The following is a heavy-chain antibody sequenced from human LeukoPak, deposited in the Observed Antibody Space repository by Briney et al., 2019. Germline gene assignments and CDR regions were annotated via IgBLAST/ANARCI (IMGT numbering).Heavy chain of an antibody. J-gene: IGHJ6*02. CDR3: ARLPIAVAETGYYGMDV. CDR1: GYTSYY. CDR2: INPSGGST. V-gene: IGHV1-46*01. D-gene: IGHD6-19*01. Sequence: ASVKVSCKASGYTSYYMHWVRQAPGQGLEWMGIINPSGGSTSYAQKFQGRVTMTRDTSTSAVYMELSSLRSEDTAVYYCARLPIAVAETGYYGMDVWGQGTTVTVSS.